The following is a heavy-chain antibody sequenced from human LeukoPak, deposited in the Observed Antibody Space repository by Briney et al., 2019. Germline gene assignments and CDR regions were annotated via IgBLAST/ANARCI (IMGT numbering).Heavy chain of an antibody. D-gene: IGHD6-19*01. V-gene: IGHV4-30-2*01. CDR2: IYHSGST. Sequence: PSQTLSLTCAVSGGSISSGGYSWSWIRQPPGKGLEWIGYIYHSGSTYYNPSLKSRVTISVDRSKNQFFLKLSSVTAADTAVYYCASSSSGWFQDAFDIWGQGTMVTVSS. CDR3: ASSSSGWFQDAFDI. CDR1: GGSISSGGYS. J-gene: IGHJ3*02.